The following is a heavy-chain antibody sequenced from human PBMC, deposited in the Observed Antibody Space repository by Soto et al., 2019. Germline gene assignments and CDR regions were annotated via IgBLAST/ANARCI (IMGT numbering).Heavy chain of an antibody. CDR2: IKRDGSEK. D-gene: IGHD4-17*01. V-gene: IGHV3-7*03. Sequence: EVQLVESGGGLVQPGGSLRLSCTASGFMFGSYWMTWVRHVPGKALQWVANIKRDGSEKYYVDFVKGRFTISRDNADNSVFLDMNNLRVDDTATYYCARVRATDYEIDYWGQGALVTVSS. CDR3: ARVRATDYEIDY. J-gene: IGHJ4*02. CDR1: GFMFGSYW.